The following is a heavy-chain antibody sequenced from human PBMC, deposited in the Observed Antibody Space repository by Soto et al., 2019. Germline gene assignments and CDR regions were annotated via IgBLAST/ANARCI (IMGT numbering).Heavy chain of an antibody. D-gene: IGHD6-19*01. CDR1: GFGFVNYA. CDR2: LSGSGTST. V-gene: IGHV3-23*01. Sequence: PGGSLRLSCAASGFGFVNYAMNWVRQAPGKGLEWVAGLSGSGTSTYYADSVKGRFTIARDNSRDTLFLKMNSLTADDTAVYYCAKATTNGGWFNPFDSWGQGALVTVSS. J-gene: IGHJ4*02. CDR3: AKATTNGGWFNPFDS.